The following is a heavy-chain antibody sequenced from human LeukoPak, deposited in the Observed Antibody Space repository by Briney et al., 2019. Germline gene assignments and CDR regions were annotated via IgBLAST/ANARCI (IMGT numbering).Heavy chain of an antibody. CDR1: GYTFTSYG. CDR3: ARDFGDPPRVEDQFDY. J-gene: IGHJ4*02. Sequence: ASVKVSCKASGYTFTSYGISWVRRAPGQGLEWMGWISAYNGNTNYAQKLQGRVTMTTDTSTSTAYMELRSLRSDDTAVYYCARDFGDPPRVEDQFDYWGQGTLVTVSS. V-gene: IGHV1-18*01. CDR2: ISAYNGNT. D-gene: IGHD2-21*01.